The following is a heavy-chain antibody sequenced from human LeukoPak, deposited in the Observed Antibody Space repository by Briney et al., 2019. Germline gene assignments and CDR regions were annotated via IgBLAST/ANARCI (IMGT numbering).Heavy chain of an antibody. V-gene: IGHV1-46*01. CDR1: GYTFTSYY. Sequence: ASVKVSCKASGYTFTSYYMHWVRQAPGQGLEWMGIINPSGGSTSYAQKFQGRVTVTRDTSTSTVYMELSSLRSEDTAVYYCATSLPYGYYDSGGSNWFDPWGQGTLVTVSS. J-gene: IGHJ5*02. CDR2: INPSGGST. D-gene: IGHD3-22*01. CDR3: ATSLPYGYYDSGGSNWFDP.